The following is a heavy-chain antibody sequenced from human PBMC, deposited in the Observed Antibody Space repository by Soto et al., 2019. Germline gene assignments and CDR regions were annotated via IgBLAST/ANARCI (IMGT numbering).Heavy chain of an antibody. CDR1: GYTFTSYG. J-gene: IGHJ4*02. Sequence: ASVKVSCKASGYTFTSYGISWVRQAPGQGLEWMGWISAYNGNTNYAQKLQGRVTMTTDTSTSTAYIELRSLRSDDTAVYYCARDPAGTIFGVVIITSDYFDYWGQGTLVTVSS. CDR2: ISAYNGNT. V-gene: IGHV1-18*01. CDR3: ARDPAGTIFGVVIITSDYFDY. D-gene: IGHD3-3*01.